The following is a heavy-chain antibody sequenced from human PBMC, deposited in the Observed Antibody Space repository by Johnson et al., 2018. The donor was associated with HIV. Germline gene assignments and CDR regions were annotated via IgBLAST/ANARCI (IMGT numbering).Heavy chain of an antibody. CDR2: ISHDGSNK. Sequence: QVQLVESGGGVVQPGTSLRLSCAASGFTFSYYAIFWVRQAPGKGLEWVAVISHDGSNKYYADSVKGRFTISRDNSKNTLYLQMNSLRAEDTALYYCARAPPYYGGYSVSDAFDIWGQGTMVTVSS. D-gene: IGHD3-22*01. CDR1: GFTFSYYA. J-gene: IGHJ3*02. V-gene: IGHV3-30-3*01. CDR3: ARAPPYYGGYSVSDAFDI.